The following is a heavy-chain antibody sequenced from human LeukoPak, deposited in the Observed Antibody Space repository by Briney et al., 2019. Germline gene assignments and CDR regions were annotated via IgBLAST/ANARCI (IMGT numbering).Heavy chain of an antibody. Sequence: GESLKISCKGSGYSFNTYWIGWVRQMPGKGLEWMGIIYPGDSDTKYSPSFQGQVTISADKSISTAYLQWSSLKASDTAMYYCARASGYSSSWYRDYWGQGTLVTVSS. CDR3: ARASGYSSSWYRDY. J-gene: IGHJ4*02. D-gene: IGHD6-13*01. CDR2: IYPGDSDT. V-gene: IGHV5-51*01. CDR1: GYSFNTYW.